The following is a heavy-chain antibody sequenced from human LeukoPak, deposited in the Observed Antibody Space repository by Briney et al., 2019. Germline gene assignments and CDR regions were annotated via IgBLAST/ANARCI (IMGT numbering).Heavy chain of an antibody. V-gene: IGHV3-23*01. D-gene: IGHD3-22*01. Sequence: GGSLRLSCAASEFTFSSYAMSWVRQAPGKGLEWVSAISGSGVTTYYADSVKGRFTISRDNSKNTLYLQMNSLRAEDTAVYYCAREPYDSSGLDYWGQGTLVTVSS. J-gene: IGHJ4*02. CDR1: EFTFSSYA. CDR2: ISGSGVTT. CDR3: AREPYDSSGLDY.